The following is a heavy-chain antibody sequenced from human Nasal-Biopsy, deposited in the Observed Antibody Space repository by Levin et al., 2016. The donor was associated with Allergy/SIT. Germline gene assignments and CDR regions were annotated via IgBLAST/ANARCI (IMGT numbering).Heavy chain of an antibody. CDR3: ARGISGSYYAPFNY. CDR1: GVSISHYY. D-gene: IGHD1-26*01. V-gene: IGHV4-59*01. J-gene: IGHJ4*02. Sequence: SETLSLTCTVSGVSISHYYWSWIRQAPGKGLEWIGQIYYTGDTSYNHSLKSRVTISVDTSKNQFSLKVTSVTDADTAVYYCARGISGSYYAPFNYWGQGTLVTVSS. CDR2: IYYTGDT.